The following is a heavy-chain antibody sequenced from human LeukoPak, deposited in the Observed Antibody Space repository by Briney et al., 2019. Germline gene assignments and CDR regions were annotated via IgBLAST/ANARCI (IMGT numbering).Heavy chain of an antibody. CDR2: ISSSSSYI. D-gene: IGHD5-24*01. J-gene: IGHJ4*02. V-gene: IGHV3-21*01. Sequence: GGSLRLSCAASGFTFSSYSMNWVRQTPGKGLEWVSSISSSSSYIFYADSVKGRFTMSRDNAKKSLFLQMNSLRAEDTAVYYCAREGDGYNTDYWGQGTLVTVSS. CDR1: GFTFSSYS. CDR3: AREGDGYNTDY.